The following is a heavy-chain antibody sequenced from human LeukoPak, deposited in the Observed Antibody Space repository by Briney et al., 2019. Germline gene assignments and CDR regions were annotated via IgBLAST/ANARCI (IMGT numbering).Heavy chain of an antibody. CDR1: GYIFTNYG. D-gene: IGHD3-22*01. Sequence: GASVKVSCKASGYIFTNYGITWVRQAPGQGLEWVGWISADNGNTNYAQTFQGRVTMTTDTSTSTAYMELMSLTRDDTAGYYCARRVVVAGEWFDPWGQGTLVTVSS. V-gene: IGHV1-18*01. J-gene: IGHJ5*02. CDR3: ARRVVVAGEWFDP. CDR2: ISADNGNT.